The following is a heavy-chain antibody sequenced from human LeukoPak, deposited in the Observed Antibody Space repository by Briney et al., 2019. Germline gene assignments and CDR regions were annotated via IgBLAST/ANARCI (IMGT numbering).Heavy chain of an antibody. CDR2: IYSGGTT. Sequence: GGSLRLSCAASGFTFYNYAMGWVRQAPGKGLEWVSVIYSGGTTYYADSVKGRFTISRDNSKNTLYLQMNSLRAEDTAVYYCAREAGKWDLNDDYWGQGTLVTVSS. J-gene: IGHJ4*02. CDR3: AREAGKWDLNDDY. CDR1: GFTFYNYA. V-gene: IGHV3-53*01. D-gene: IGHD1-26*01.